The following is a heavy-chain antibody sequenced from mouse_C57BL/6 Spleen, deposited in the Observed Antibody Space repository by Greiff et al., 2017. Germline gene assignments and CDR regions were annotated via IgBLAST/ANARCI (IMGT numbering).Heavy chain of an antibody. J-gene: IGHJ3*01. CDR3: ARRVYYDYDGFDY. V-gene: IGHV1-50*01. CDR2: IDPSDSYT. Sequence: QVQLQQPGAELVKPGASVKLSCKASGYPFTSYWMQWVKQRPGQGLEWIGEIDPSDSYTNYNQKFKGKATLTVDTSSSTAYMQLSSLTSEDSAVYYCARRVYYDYDGFDYWGQGTMVTVSA. D-gene: IGHD2-4*01. CDR1: GYPFTSYW.